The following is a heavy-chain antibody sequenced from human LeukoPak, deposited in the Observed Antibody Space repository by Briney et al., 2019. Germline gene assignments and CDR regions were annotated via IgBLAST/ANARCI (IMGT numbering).Heavy chain of an antibody. J-gene: IGHJ4*02. CDR2: IYSGGST. CDR3: ARPSGSYYFYFDY. V-gene: IGHV3-53*01. D-gene: IGHD1-26*01. CDR1: GFTVSSNY. Sequence: GGSLRLSCAASGFTVSSNYMSWVRQAPGKGLEWVSVIYSGGSTYYADSVKGRFTISRDNSKNTLYLQMNSLRAEDTAVYYCARPSGSYYFYFDYWGQGTLVTVSS.